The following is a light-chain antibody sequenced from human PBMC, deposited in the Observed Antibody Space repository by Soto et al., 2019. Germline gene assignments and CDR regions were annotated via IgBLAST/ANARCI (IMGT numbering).Light chain of an antibody. CDR3: GTWDSSLSVHV. CDR1: SSNIGNNY. Sequence: QSVLAQPPSVSAAPGQKVTISCSGSSSNIGNNYVSWYQQVPGTAPKLLIYDNNKRPSGNPDRFSGSKSGTSATLGISGLQTGDEADYYRGTWDSSLSVHVFGTGTKV. CDR2: DNN. V-gene: IGLV1-51*01. J-gene: IGLJ1*01.